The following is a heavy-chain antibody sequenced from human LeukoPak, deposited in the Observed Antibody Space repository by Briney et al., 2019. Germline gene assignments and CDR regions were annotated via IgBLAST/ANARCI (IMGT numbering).Heavy chain of an antibody. Sequence: GRSLRLSCAASGFTFSSYGMHWVRQAPGKGLEWVAVISYDGSNKYYADSVKGRFTISRDNSKNTLYLQMNSLRAEDTAVYYCAKDLRSNYYYYMDVWGKGTTVTVSS. J-gene: IGHJ6*03. CDR1: GFTFSSYG. CDR2: ISYDGSNK. CDR3: AKDLRSNYYYYMDV. V-gene: IGHV3-30*18.